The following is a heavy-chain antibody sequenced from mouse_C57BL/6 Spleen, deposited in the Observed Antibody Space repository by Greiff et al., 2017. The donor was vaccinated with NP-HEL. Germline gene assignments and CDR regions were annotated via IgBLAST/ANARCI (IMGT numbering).Heavy chain of an antibody. CDR3: EKLREAY. CDR1: GYTFTSFG. Sequence: QVPLQQSGAELARPGASVKLSCKASGYTFTSFGISWVKQRTGPGLEWIGETYPRRGNTYYNEKFKGKATLTADKSSSTAYMELRSLTSEDSAVYFCEKLREAYWGQGTLVTVSA. V-gene: IGHV1-81*01. J-gene: IGHJ3*01. CDR2: TYPRRGNT. D-gene: IGHD1-1*01.